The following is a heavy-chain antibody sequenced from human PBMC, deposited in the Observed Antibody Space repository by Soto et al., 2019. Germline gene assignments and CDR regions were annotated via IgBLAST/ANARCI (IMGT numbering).Heavy chain of an antibody. V-gene: IGHV3-66*01. CDR3: ATTGMGLTLYYYYHGMDV. J-gene: IGHJ6*02. D-gene: IGHD2-15*01. CDR2: MFYGGST. CDR1: GFTVSTNY. Sequence: EVQLVESGGGLVQPGGSLRLSCAASGFTVSTNYMTWVRQAPGKGLEWVSVMFYGGSTYYAASVKGRFTISRDDSKNTVYLQMNSLRAEDTAVYYWATTGMGLTLYYYYHGMDVWGQGTTVTVSS.